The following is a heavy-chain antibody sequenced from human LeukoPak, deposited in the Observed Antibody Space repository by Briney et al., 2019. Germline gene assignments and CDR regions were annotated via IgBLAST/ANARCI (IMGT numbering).Heavy chain of an antibody. J-gene: IGHJ6*02. CDR2: IKSKTDGGTT. V-gene: IGHV3-15*01. D-gene: IGHD1-7*01. CDR1: GFTFSTAW. Sequence: GGSLRLSCVASGFTFSTAWMSWVRQAPGKGLEWVGRIKSKTDGGTTEYAAPVQGRFSISRDDSKNTLYLQMNSLKTEDTAVYYCATDDLELRLLYYYYGMDVWGQGTTVTVSS. CDR3: ATDDLELRLLYYYYGMDV.